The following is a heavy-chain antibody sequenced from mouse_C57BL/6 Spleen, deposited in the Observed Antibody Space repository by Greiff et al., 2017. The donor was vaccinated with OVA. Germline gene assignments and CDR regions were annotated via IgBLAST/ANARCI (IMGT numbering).Heavy chain of an antibody. CDR3: ARYSITTVVATDAMDY. J-gene: IGHJ4*01. D-gene: IGHD1-1*01. V-gene: IGHV5-17*01. Sequence: EVKLVESGGGLVKPGGSLKLSCAASGFTFSDYGMHWVRQAPEKGLEWVAYISSGSSTIYYADTVKGRFTISRDNAKNTLFLQMTSLRSEDTAMYYCARYSITTVVATDAMDYWGQGTSVTVSS. CDR2: ISSGSSTI. CDR1: GFTFSDYG.